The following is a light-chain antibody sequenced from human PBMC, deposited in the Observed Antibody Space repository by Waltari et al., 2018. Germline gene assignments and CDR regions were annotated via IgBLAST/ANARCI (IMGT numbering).Light chain of an antibody. J-gene: IGLJ2*01. CDR1: SSDVGGYNY. CDR3: CSYAGSYTFVV. Sequence: QSALTQPRSVSGSPGQSVTISCTGTSSDVGGYNYVSWYQQHPGKAPKLMIYDVSKRPSGVPDRFSGSKSCNTASLTISGLQAEDEADYYCCSYAGSYTFVVFGGGTKLTVL. V-gene: IGLV2-11*01. CDR2: DVS.